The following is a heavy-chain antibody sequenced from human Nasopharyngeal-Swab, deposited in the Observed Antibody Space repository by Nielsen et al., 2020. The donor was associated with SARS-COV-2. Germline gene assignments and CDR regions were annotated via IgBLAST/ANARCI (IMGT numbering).Heavy chain of an antibody. V-gene: IGHV3-15*01. CDR3: TTDSKRLRQLLVLDYYYMDV. J-gene: IGHJ6*03. D-gene: IGHD6-19*01. CDR1: GFTFSNAW. Sequence: GGSLRLSCAASGFTFSNAWMSWVRQAPGKGLEWVGRIKSKTDGETTDYAATAKGRSTIPTDDSKNTLYLQMNSLKTEDTAVYYCTTDSKRLRQLLVLDYYYMDVWGKGTTVTVSS. CDR2: IKSKTDGETT.